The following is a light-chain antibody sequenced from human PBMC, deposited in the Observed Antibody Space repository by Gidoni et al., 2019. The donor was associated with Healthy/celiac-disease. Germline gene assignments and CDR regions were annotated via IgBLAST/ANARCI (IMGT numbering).Light chain of an antibody. V-gene: IGKV1-39*01. Sequence: DIQMTQSPSSLSASVGARVTITCRASQSISSYLNWYQQKPGKAPKLLIYAASSLQSGVPSRFRGSGSGTDFTLTISSLQPEEFATYYCQQSYSTPRTFGGGTKVEIK. CDR1: QSISSY. J-gene: IGKJ4*01. CDR2: AAS. CDR3: QQSYSTPRT.